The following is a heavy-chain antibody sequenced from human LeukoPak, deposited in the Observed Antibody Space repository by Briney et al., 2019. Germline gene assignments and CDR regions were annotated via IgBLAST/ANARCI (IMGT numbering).Heavy chain of an antibody. V-gene: IGHV4-39*01. Sequence: SETLSLTCTVSGGSISSSYYYWGWIRQPPGKGLEWIGSIYYSGSTYYNPSLKGRVTISVDTSKNQFSLKLSSVAAADTAVYYCARQGGSHYYYAMDVWGQGTTVTVSS. CDR1: GGSISSSYYY. J-gene: IGHJ6*02. CDR3: ARQGGSHYYYAMDV. CDR2: IYYSGST. D-gene: IGHD1-26*01.